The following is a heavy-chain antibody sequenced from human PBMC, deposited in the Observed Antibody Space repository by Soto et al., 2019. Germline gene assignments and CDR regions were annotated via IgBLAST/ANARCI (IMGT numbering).Heavy chain of an antibody. V-gene: IGHV4-61*01. J-gene: IGHJ4*02. CDR2: LFDSGTT. Sequence: SETQSLTCTVSGGSVSSGSYYWSWIRQPPGKGLEWIGSLFDSGTTSYNPSLKSRVTISVDTSKNQFFLKLNSVTAADTAVYYCARGGAYYDRSGYQSYWGQGTLVTVSS. D-gene: IGHD3-22*01. CDR1: GGSVSSGSYY. CDR3: ARGGAYYDRSGYQSY.